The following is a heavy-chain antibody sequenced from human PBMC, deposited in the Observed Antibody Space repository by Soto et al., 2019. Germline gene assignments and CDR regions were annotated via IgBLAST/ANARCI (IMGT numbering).Heavy chain of an antibody. CDR2: IYYSGST. CDR1: GGSISSYY. Sequence: SETMSLTCTVSGGSISSYYWSWIRQPPGKGLEWIGYIYYSGSTNYNPSLKSRVTISVDTSKNQFSLKLSSVTAADTAVYYCARHASFYDILTGYWGPGAFDIWGQGTMVTVSS. CDR3: ARHASFYDILTGYWGPGAFDI. V-gene: IGHV4-59*08. D-gene: IGHD3-9*01. J-gene: IGHJ3*02.